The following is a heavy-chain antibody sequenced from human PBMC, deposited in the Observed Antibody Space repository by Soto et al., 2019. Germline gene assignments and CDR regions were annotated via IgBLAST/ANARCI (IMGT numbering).Heavy chain of an antibody. J-gene: IGHJ4*02. CDR2: VIPILGIA. V-gene: IGHV1-69*02. CDR3: ARSTYYDFWSGFNFDY. Sequence: QVQLVQSGAEVKKPGSSVKVSCKASGGTFSSYTISWVRQAPGQGLEWMGRVIPILGIANYAQKCQGRVTITADKSTSTAYMELSSLRSEDTAVYYCARSTYYDFWSGFNFDYWGQGTLVTVSS. CDR1: GGTFSSYT. D-gene: IGHD3-3*01.